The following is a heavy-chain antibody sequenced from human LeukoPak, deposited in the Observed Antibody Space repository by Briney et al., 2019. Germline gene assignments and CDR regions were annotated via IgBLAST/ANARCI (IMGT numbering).Heavy chain of an antibody. D-gene: IGHD1-26*01. CDR1: GFTVSSNY. CDR3: ARSPSGSYTHFDY. V-gene: IGHV3-53*01. J-gene: IGHJ4*02. CDR2: IYGGGST. Sequence: GGSLRLSCAASGFTVSSNYMSWVRQAPGKGLEWVSVIYGGGSTYYADSVKGRFTISRDNSKNTLYLQMNSLRAEDTAVYYCARSPSGSYTHFDYWGQGTLVPSPQ.